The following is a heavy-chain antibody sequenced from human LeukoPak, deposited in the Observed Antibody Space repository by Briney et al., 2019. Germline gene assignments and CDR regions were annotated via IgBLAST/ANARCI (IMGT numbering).Heavy chain of an antibody. CDR1: GFTFKSYA. J-gene: IGHJ6*03. V-gene: IGHV3-23*01. CDR3: AKDLRVIVVTYYMDV. Sequence: GGSLRLSCAASGFTFKSYAMTGVREAPGKGLDWGSSTSGNGGSTYYTDSVKGRFTISRDNSKNTLYLQMNSLRAEDTAAYYCAKDLRVIVVTYYMDVWGKGTTVTVSS. D-gene: IGHD2-2*01. CDR2: TSGNGGST.